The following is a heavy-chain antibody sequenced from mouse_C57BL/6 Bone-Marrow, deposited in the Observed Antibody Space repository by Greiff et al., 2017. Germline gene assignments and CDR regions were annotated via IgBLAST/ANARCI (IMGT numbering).Heavy chain of an antibody. Sequence: VQLQQSGPELVKPGASVKIPCKASGYTFTDYNMDWVKQSHGKSLEWIGDINPNNGGTIYNQKFKGKATLTVDKSSSTAYMELRSLTSEDTAVYYCARSYYGNLAWFAYGGQGTLVTVSA. CDR3: ARSYYGNLAWFAY. V-gene: IGHV1-18*01. CDR2: INPNNGGT. D-gene: IGHD2-1*01. CDR1: GYTFTDYN. J-gene: IGHJ3*01.